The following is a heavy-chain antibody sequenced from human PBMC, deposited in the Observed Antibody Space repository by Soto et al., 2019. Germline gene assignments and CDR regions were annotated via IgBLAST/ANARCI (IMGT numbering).Heavy chain of an antibody. D-gene: IGHD4-17*01. CDR3: ARAMTTVGYYFDY. CDR2: INHSGST. CDR1: GGSFSGYY. J-gene: IGHJ4*02. Sequence: SETLSLTCAVYGGSFSGYYWSWIRQPPGKGLEWIGEINHSGSTNYNPSLKSRVTISVDTSKNQFSLKLSSVTAADTAVYYCARAMTTVGYYFDYWGQGTLVTVSS. V-gene: IGHV4-34*01.